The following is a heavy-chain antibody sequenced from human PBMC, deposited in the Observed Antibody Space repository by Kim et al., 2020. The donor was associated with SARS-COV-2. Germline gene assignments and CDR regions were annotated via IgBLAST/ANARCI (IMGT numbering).Heavy chain of an antibody. CDR3: ARDTYDSSGYYHGGFDY. D-gene: IGHD3-22*01. Sequence: GGSLRLSCAASGFTFSSYSMNWVRQAPGKGLEWVSSISSSSSYIYYADSVKGRFTISRDNAKNSLYLQMNSLRAEDTAVYYCARDTYDSSGYYHGGFDYWGQGTLVTVSS. CDR2: ISSSSSYI. CDR1: GFTFSSYS. J-gene: IGHJ4*02. V-gene: IGHV3-21*01.